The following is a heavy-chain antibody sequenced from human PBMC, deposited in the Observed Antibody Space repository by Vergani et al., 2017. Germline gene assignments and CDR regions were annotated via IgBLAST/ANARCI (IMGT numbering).Heavy chain of an antibody. J-gene: IGHJ4*02. CDR2: IYYSGST. CDR1: GGSISSYY. V-gene: IGHV4-59*01. CDR3: AGSHYGSGSYVDY. D-gene: IGHD3-10*01. Sequence: QVQLQESGPGLVKPSETLSLTCTVSGGSISSYYWSWIRQPPGKGLEWIGYIYYSGSTNYNPSLKSRVTISVDTSKNQFSLKLSSVNAADTAVYYCAGSHYGSGSYVDYWGQGTLVTVSS.